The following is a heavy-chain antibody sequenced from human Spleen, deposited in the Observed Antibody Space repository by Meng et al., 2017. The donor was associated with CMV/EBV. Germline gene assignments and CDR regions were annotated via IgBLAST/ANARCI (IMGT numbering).Heavy chain of an antibody. D-gene: IGHD2-2*01. CDR2: IYLGDYAT. CDR3: ARRGPYCHSTNCYPEY. J-gene: IGHJ4*02. Sequence: GGSLRLSCKGSGYMFSNYWIGWVRQIPGKGLEWMGLIYLGDYATRYSPSFQGQVLITADKSVRTAYLQWSSLKASDTAMYYCARRGPYCHSTNCYPEYWGQGTLVTVSS. CDR1: GYMFSNYW. V-gene: IGHV5-51*01.